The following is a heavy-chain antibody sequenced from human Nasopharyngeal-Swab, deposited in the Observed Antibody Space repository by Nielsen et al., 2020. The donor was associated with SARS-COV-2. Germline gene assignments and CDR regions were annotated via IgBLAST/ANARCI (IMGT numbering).Heavy chain of an antibody. CDR1: GYTFTAFS. D-gene: IGHD5-24*01. CDR3: ARDSPASRGDY. J-gene: IGHJ4*02. V-gene: IGHV1-2*06. Sequence: VKVSCKASGYTFTAFSIHWVRQSPGQGLEWVGRIGTNSGGTLYAQRFRGRVTMTRDTSVATAYMELSDLRSDDTAVYYCARDSPASRGDYWGQGTLVTVSS. CDR2: IGTNSGGT.